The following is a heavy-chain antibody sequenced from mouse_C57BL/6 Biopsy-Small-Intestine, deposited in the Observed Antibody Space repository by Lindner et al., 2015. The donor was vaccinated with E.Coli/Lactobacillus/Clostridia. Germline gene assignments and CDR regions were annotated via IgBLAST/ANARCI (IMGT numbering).Heavy chain of an antibody. D-gene: IGHD2-3*01. V-gene: IGHV1S55*01. CDR2: ISGYNDIA. Sequence: SVKVSCKASGDISSIYGITWVRQVPGQGLEWVGWISGYNDIAVYGQTFQGRVTVTRGKATSTSYMELRSLRSDDTASYYCARSYDTSGHYIEAGNLDYWGQGTLVTVS. J-gene: IGHJ3*01. CDR3: ARSYDTSGHYIEAGNLDY. CDR1: GDISSIYG.